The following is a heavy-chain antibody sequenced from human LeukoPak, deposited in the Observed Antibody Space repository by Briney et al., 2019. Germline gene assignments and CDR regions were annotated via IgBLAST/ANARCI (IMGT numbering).Heavy chain of an antibody. CDR1: GGTFSSYA. J-gene: IGHJ4*02. CDR2: IIPIFGTA. Sequence: SVKVPCKASGGTFSSYAISWVRQAPGQGLEWMGGIIPIFGTANYAQKFQGRVTITADESTSTAYMELSSLRSEDTAVYYCARLAGIAVAHFDYWGQGTLVTVSS. D-gene: IGHD6-19*01. CDR3: ARLAGIAVAHFDY. V-gene: IGHV1-69*13.